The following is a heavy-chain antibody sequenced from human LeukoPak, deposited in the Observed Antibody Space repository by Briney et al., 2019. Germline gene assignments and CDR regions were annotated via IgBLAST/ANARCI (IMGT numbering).Heavy chain of an antibody. Sequence: SETLSLTCTVSGGSISSYYWSWIRQPPGKGLEWIGYIYYSGGTNYNPSLKSRVTISVDTSKNQFSLKLSSVTAADTAVYYCARGFYGDPSSAFDIWGQGTMVTVSS. J-gene: IGHJ3*02. CDR3: ARGFYGDPSSAFDI. D-gene: IGHD4-17*01. CDR1: GGSISSYY. V-gene: IGHV4-59*01. CDR2: IYYSGGT.